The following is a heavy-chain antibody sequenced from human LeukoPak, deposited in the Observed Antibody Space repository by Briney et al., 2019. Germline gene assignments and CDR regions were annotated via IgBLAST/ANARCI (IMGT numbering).Heavy chain of an antibody. J-gene: IGHJ4*02. V-gene: IGHV4-39*01. CDR2: IYYSGST. D-gene: IGHD3-3*01. Sequence: SETLSLTCTVSGGSISSSSYYWGWIRQPPGKGLEWIGSIYYSGSTYYNPSLKSRVTISVDTSKNQFSLKLSSVTAADTAVYYCARSSTILGHFDYWGQGTLVAASS. CDR1: GGSISSSSYY. CDR3: ARSSTILGHFDY.